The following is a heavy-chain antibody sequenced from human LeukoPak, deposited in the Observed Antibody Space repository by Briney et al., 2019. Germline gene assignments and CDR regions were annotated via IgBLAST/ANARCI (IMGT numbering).Heavy chain of an antibody. Sequence: ETLSLTCAVYGGSFSGYYWGWLRQPPGKGLEWIGFIYYSGITNYNPSLKSRVTISVDMSKNQFSLKLTSVTAADTAVYYCARLRALSYYDSSGDFYYFEYWGQGALVTVSS. CDR2: IYYSGIT. D-gene: IGHD3-22*01. V-gene: IGHV4-59*01. J-gene: IGHJ4*02. CDR3: ARLRALSYYDSSGDFYYFEY. CDR1: GGSFSGYY.